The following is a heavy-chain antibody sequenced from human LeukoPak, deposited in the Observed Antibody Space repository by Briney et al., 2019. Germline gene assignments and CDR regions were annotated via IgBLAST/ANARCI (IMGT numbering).Heavy chain of an antibody. CDR2: INHSGST. D-gene: IGHD3-22*01. CDR1: GGSFSGYY. Sequence: SETLSLTCAVYGGSFSGYYWSWIRQPPGKGLEWIGEINHSGSTNYNPSLKSRVTISVDTSKNQFSLKLTSVTAADTAVYYCAKALRYYYDSSGYFTEAYYFDYWGQGTLVTVSS. J-gene: IGHJ4*02. CDR3: AKALRYYYDSSGYFTEAYYFDY. V-gene: IGHV4-34*01.